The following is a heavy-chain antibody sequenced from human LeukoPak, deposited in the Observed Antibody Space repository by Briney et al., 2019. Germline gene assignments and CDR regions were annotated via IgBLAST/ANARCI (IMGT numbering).Heavy chain of an antibody. D-gene: IGHD3-3*01. CDR1: GYTFTSYG. V-gene: IGHV1-18*01. Sequence: ASVKVSCKASGYTFTSYGISWVRQAPGQGLEWMGWISAYNGNTNYAQKLQGRVTMTTDTSTSTAYMELRSLRSDDTAVYYCARGNTKGYYYYYYMDVWGKGTTVTVSS. CDR2: ISAYNGNT. CDR3: ARGNTKGYYYYYYMDV. J-gene: IGHJ6*03.